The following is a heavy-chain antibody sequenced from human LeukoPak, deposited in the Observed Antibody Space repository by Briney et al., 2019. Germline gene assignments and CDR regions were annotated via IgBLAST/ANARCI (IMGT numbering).Heavy chain of an antibody. Sequence: GGSLRLSCTASGFTFSTYWMHWVRQAPGKGLVWISRINDDGSSTNYADSVKGRFTISRDNAKNTLYLQMNSLRAEDTALYYCAKGLAGPYYYYGMDVWGQGTTVTVSS. D-gene: IGHD6-19*01. V-gene: IGHV3-74*01. CDR3: AKGLAGPYYYYGMDV. CDR1: GFTFSTYW. J-gene: IGHJ6*02. CDR2: INDDGSST.